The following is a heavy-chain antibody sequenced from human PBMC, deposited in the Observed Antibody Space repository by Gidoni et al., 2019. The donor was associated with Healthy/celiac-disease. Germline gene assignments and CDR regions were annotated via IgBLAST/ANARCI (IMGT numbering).Heavy chain of an antibody. J-gene: IGHJ4*02. V-gene: IGHV1-2*06. CDR1: GYTFTGNY. CDR3: ARFVTIAAAGICYFDY. CDR2: INPNSGVT. Sequence: QVQLVQSGAEVKKPGASVKVSCQASGYTFTGNYMHWGRQAPGQGLEWMGRINPNSGVTNYAQKFQGRVTMTRDTSISTAYMELSRLRSDDTAVYYCARFVTIAAAGICYFDYWGQGTLVTVSS. D-gene: IGHD6-13*01.